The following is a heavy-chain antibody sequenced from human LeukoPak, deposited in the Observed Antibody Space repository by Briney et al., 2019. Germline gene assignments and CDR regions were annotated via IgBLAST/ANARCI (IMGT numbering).Heavy chain of an antibody. D-gene: IGHD1-26*01. CDR1: GYTFTSYY. CDR3: ARESGSSLYYYYYMDV. J-gene: IGHJ6*03. Sequence: GASVKVSCKASGYTFTSYYLYWVRQAPGQGLEWMGIINPSGGSTNYAQKFQGRVTMTRDTSTSTVYMELRSLGSDDTAVYYCARESGSSLYYYYYMDVWGKGTTVTVSS. V-gene: IGHV1-46*01. CDR2: INPSGGST.